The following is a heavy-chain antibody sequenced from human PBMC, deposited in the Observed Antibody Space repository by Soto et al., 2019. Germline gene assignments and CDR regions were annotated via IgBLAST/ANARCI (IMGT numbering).Heavy chain of an antibody. CDR1: GFSFSSYA. D-gene: IGHD5-12*01. CDR2: ISARGGSS. Sequence: VQLLESGGGLVQPGGSLRLSCAASGFSFSSYAMVWVRQAPGKGLESVSVISARGGSSYFADSVKGRFTISRDNSKNVLSLEMNSLRAEDTAIYFCAKGSIEYSASVDNWGQGTLVLVSS. V-gene: IGHV3-23*01. CDR3: AKGSIEYSASVDN. J-gene: IGHJ4*02.